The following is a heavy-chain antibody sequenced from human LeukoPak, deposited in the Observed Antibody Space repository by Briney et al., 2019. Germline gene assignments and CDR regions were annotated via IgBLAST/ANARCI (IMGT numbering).Heavy chain of an antibody. V-gene: IGHV3-21*01. CDR2: IGNSGKYI. Sequence: PGGSLRLSCAASGFTFSSYSMNWVRQAPGKGLEWVSSIGNSGKYIYYADSVRGRFTVSRDNAKNSLYLQMNTLRAEDTAVYYCARVPSRGWFDPWGQGTLVTVSS. J-gene: IGHJ5*02. CDR1: GFTFSSYS. CDR3: ARVPSRGWFDP. D-gene: IGHD3-10*01.